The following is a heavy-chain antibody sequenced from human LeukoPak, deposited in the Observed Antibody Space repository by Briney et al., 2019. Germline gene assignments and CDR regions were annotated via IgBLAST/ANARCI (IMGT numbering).Heavy chain of an antibody. D-gene: IGHD1-26*01. CDR2: INPNSGGT. J-gene: IGHJ4*02. CDR3: ARDGGSSATPGY. CDR1: GYTFTSYY. Sequence: ASVKVSCRASGYTFTSYYMHWVRQAPGQGLEWMGWINPNSGGTNYAQKFQGRVTMTRDTSISTAYMELSRLRSDDTAVYYCARDGGSSATPGYWGQGTLVTVSS. V-gene: IGHV1-2*02.